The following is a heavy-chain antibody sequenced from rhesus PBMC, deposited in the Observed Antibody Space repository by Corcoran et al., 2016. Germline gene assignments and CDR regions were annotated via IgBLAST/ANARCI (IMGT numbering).Heavy chain of an antibody. CDR1: GDSISSNY. CDR3: ARHYYDSGYYVFGAFDF. CDR2: IFGSGGNT. J-gene: IGHJ3*01. V-gene: IGHV4-173*01. D-gene: IGHD3-28*01. Sequence: QLQLQESGPGLVKPSETLSLTCAVSGDSISSNYWSWIRQPPGKGLEWIVCIFGSGGNTDYNPSLKSRVTISTDTSKNQFSLKLSSVTAADTAVYYCARHYYDSGYYVFGAFDFWGQGLRVTVSS.